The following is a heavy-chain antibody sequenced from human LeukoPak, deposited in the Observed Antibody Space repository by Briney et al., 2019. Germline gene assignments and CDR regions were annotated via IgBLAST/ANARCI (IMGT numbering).Heavy chain of an antibody. J-gene: IGHJ6*03. Sequence: RASLRLSCAASGFAFSDYYMTWIRQAPGKGLQWVSYISSSGSAIKYADSVKGRFSISRDNAKSSLYLQMNSLRAEDTAVYYCAAVQMQRSSWYDYYYMDVWGKGTTVTVSS. CDR2: ISSSGSAI. V-gene: IGHV3-11*01. D-gene: IGHD6-25*01. CDR3: AAVQMQRSSWYDYYYMDV. CDR1: GFAFSDYY.